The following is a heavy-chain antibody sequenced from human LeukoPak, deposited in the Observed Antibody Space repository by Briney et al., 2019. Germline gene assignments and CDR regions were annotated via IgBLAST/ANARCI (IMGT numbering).Heavy chain of an antibody. D-gene: IGHD2-15*01. Sequence: GGSLRLSCAASGFTFSSYAMSWVRQAPGKGLEWVSAISGSGGNTYYADSVKGRFTISRDNSKNTLYLQMNSLRADDTAVFYCAKDPRGDCSGGSGYYLDCWGQGTLVTVSS. CDR2: ISGSGGNT. CDR1: GFTFSSYA. V-gene: IGHV3-23*01. J-gene: IGHJ4*02. CDR3: AKDPRGDCSGGSGYYLDC.